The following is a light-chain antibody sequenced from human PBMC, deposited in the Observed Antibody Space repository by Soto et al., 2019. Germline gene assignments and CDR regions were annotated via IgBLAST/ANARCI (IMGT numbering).Light chain of an antibody. CDR1: QSVQFNY. V-gene: IGKV3-20*01. J-gene: IGKJ1*01. Sequence: EIVLTQAPGTLSLSPGGRSTLSCRASQSVQFNYVAWYQEKHGQAHRXXIYGASSRATGIPDRFSGSGSGMDLTITISSLAPEDFEVYYCQQSGDSQWTFGQGTKVDIK. CDR2: GAS. CDR3: QQSGDSQWT.